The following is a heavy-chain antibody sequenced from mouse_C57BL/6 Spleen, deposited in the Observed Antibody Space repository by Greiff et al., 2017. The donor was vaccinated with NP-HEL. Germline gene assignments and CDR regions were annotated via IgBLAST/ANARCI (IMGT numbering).Heavy chain of an antibody. V-gene: IGHV1-50*01. J-gene: IGHJ3*01. CDR2: IDPSDSYT. D-gene: IGHD1-1*01. CDR3: ARDYYGSRSWFAY. CDR1: GYTFTSYW. Sequence: QVQLQQPGAELVKPGASVKLSCKASGYTFTSYWMQWVKQRPGQGLEWTGEIDPSDSYTNYNQKFKGKATLTVDTSSSTAYMQLSSLTSEDSAVYYCARDYYGSRSWFAYWGQGTLVTVSA.